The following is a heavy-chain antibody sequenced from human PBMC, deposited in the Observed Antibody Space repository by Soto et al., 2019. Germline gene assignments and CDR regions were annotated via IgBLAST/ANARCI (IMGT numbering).Heavy chain of an antibody. CDR1: GFTFSSYA. CDR2: ISYDGSNK. CDR3: ARDRRLRDAFDI. J-gene: IGHJ3*02. Sequence: XXSLRLSCAASGFTFSSYAMHWVPQAPGKGLEWVAVISYDGSNKYYADSVKGRFTISRDNSKNTLYLQMNRMRAEDTAVYYCARDRRLRDAFDIWGQGTMVTVSS. V-gene: IGHV3-30-3*01.